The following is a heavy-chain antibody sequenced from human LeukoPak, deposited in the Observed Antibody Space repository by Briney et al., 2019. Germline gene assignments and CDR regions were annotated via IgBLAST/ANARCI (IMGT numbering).Heavy chain of an antibody. J-gene: IGHJ5*02. CDR2: INSDGSST. CDR3: ARSSGWYGTSSWFDP. D-gene: IGHD6-19*01. V-gene: IGHV3-74*01. CDR1: GFTFSSYW. Sequence: PGGSLRLSCAASGFTFSSYWMHWVRQAPGKGLVWASRINSDGSSTSYADSVKGRFTISRDNAKNTLYLQMNSLRAEDMALYYCARSSGWYGTSSWFDPWGQGTLVTVSS.